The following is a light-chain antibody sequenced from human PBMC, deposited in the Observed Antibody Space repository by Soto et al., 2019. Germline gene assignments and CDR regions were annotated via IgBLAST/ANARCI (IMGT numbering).Light chain of an antibody. CDR3: QSYDSSLSVWV. Sequence: QSVLTQPPSVSGAPGQRVTISCTGSRSNIGAGYDVHWYQQLPGTAPKLLIYGNNNRPSGVPHRFSGSKSGTSASLAITGLQAEDEADYYCQSYDSSLSVWVFGGGTKLTVL. V-gene: IGLV1-40*01. CDR1: RSNIGAGYD. J-gene: IGLJ3*02. CDR2: GNN.